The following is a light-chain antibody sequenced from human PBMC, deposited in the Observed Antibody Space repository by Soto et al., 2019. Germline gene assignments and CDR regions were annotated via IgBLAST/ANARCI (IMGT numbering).Light chain of an antibody. CDR1: QSVSSSY. Sequence: EIGLTQSPGTLSLSPGERATLSCRASQSVSSSYLAWYQQNPGQAPRLLIYGASSRATGIPDRFSGSGSGTDFTLTISRLEPEDFAVYYCQQYGSSSGLTFGGGTKVEIK. CDR2: GAS. J-gene: IGKJ4*01. V-gene: IGKV3-20*01. CDR3: QQYGSSSGLT.